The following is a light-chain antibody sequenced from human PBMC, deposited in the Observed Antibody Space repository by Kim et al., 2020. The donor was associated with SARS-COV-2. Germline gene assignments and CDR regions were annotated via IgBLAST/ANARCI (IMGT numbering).Light chain of an antibody. CDR2: NDN. J-gene: IGLJ3*02. CDR3: ATWDYSLNGWV. CDR1: RPNVGSHI. V-gene: IGLV1-44*01. Sequence: QSVLTQPPSAWGTPGQRVTISCSGSRPNVGSHIVNWFQQLPGTAPKLLLYNDNRRPSGVPDRFSGSWSGTSASLAISGLQSEDEADYYCATWDYSLNGWVFGGGTQLTVL.